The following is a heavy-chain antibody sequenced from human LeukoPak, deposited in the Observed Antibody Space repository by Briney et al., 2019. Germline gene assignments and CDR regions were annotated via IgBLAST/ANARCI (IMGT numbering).Heavy chain of an antibody. D-gene: IGHD5-12*01. CDR2: INHSGST. V-gene: IGHV4-34*01. Sequence: SETLSLTCAVYGGSFSGYYWSWIRQPPGKGLEWIGEINHSGSTNYNPSLKSRVTISVYTSKNQFSLKLSSVTAADTAVYYCARVRRGYSAVAFFDYWGQGTLVTVSS. J-gene: IGHJ4*02. CDR3: ARVRRGYSAVAFFDY. CDR1: GGSFSGYY.